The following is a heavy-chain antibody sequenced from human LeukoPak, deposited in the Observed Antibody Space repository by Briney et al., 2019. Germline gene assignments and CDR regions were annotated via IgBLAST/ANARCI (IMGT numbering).Heavy chain of an antibody. Sequence: SETLSLTCAVYGGSFSGYYWSWIRQPPGKGLEWIGEINHSGSTNYNPSLKSRVTISVDTSKNQFSLKLSSVTAEDTAVYYCAREDRRGQWELLGYYYYYMDVWGKGTTVTISS. CDR1: GGSFSGYY. D-gene: IGHD1-26*01. CDR3: AREDRRGQWELLGYYYYYMDV. CDR2: INHSGST. V-gene: IGHV4-34*01. J-gene: IGHJ6*03.